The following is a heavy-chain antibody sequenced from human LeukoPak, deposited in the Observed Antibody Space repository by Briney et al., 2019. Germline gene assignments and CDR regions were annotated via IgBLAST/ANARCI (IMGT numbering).Heavy chain of an antibody. J-gene: IGHJ3*02. V-gene: IGHV4-59*01. CDR1: GDSITRYY. D-gene: IGHD6-19*01. CDR2: IYYSGST. Sequence: SETLSLTCNVSGDSITRYYWSWIRQPPGKGLEWIGNIYYSGSTNYNPALKSRAIISVDTSKNQLSLKLNSVTAAATAVYYCARGSTGWDKFDIWGQGTMVTVSS. CDR3: ARGSTGWDKFDI.